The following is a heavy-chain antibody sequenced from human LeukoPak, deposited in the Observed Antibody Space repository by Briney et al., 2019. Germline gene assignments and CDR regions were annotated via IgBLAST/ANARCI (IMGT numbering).Heavy chain of an antibody. J-gene: IGHJ4*02. CDR1: GYTLTELS. CDR3: ATDFGSITMVRGVIIVGY. Sequence: ASVKVSCKVSGYTLTELSMHWVRQAPGQGLEWMGGIDPEDGETIYAQKFQGRVTMTEDTSTDTAYMELSSLRSEDTAVYYCATDFGSITMVRGVIIVGYWGQGTLVTVSS. D-gene: IGHD3-10*01. V-gene: IGHV1-24*01. CDR2: IDPEDGET.